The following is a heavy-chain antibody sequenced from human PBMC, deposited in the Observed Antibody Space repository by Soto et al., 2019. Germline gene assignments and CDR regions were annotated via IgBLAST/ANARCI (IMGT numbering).Heavy chain of an antibody. CDR3: ARREGAVAGSFDY. D-gene: IGHD6-19*01. V-gene: IGHV4-34*01. CDR1: GGSFSGYY. Sequence: QVQLQQWGAGLLKPSETLSLTCAVYGGSFSGYYWSWIRQPPGKGLEWIGEINHSGSTNYNPSLKSRVTISVDTSKNQFSLKLSSVTAADTAVYYCARREGAVAGSFDYWGQGTLVTVSS. J-gene: IGHJ4*02. CDR2: INHSGST.